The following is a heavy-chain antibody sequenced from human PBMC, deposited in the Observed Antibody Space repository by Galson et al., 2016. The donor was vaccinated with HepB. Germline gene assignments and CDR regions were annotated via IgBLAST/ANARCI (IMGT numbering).Heavy chain of an antibody. CDR2: IYYSGST. CDR1: GGSISSGGYY. V-gene: IGHV4-31*03. Sequence: TLSLTCTVSGGSISSGGYYWSWIRQHPGKSLEWIGYIYYSGSTYYNPSLKSRVTISVDTSKNQFSLKLSSVTAADTAVYYCARVNYYDSSGHLLFDYWGQGTLVTVSS. J-gene: IGHJ4*02. CDR3: ARVNYYDSSGHLLFDY. D-gene: IGHD3-22*01.